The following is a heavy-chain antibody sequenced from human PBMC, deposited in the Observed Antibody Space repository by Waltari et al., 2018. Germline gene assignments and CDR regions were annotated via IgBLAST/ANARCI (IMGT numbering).Heavy chain of an antibody. V-gene: IGHV4-34*01. CDR3: ARRGYCSSTSCYRYGNWFDP. CDR2: INHSGST. D-gene: IGHD2-2*01. J-gene: IGHJ5*02. CDR1: GGSFSGYY. Sequence: QVQLQQWGAGLLKPSETLSLTCAVYGGSFSGYYWSWIRQPPGKGLEWIGEINHSGSTNYNPSLKSRVTISVDTSKNQFSLKLSSVTAADTAVYYCARRGYCSSTSCYRYGNWFDPWGQGTLVTVSS.